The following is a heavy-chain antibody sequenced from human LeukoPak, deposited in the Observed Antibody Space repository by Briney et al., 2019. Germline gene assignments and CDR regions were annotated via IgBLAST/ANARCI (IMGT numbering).Heavy chain of an antibody. Sequence: SETLSLTCTVSGGSISSSSYYWGWLRQPPGKGLEWIGSIYYSGSTYYNPSLKSRVTISVDTSKNQFSLKLSSVTAADTAVYYCARDCGGDYPPAPPFDPWGQGTLVTVSS. CDR2: IYYSGST. CDR1: GGSISSSSYY. CDR3: ARDCGGDYPPAPPFDP. D-gene: IGHD2-21*02. V-gene: IGHV4-39*02. J-gene: IGHJ5*02.